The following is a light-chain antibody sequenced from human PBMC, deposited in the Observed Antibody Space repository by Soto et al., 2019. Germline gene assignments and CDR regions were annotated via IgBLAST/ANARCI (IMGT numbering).Light chain of an antibody. V-gene: IGKV1-39*01. CDR1: QSIGNF. CDR2: SAS. Sequence: DIQMTQSPSSLSASVGDRVNITCRASQSIGNFLNWYQQTTGTVPKVLIYSASSLQSGVPSRFSGSGFGTYFTPTINSLKPDDYANYYCQQSHTTPTFGGGTTVEIK. CDR3: QQSHTTPT. J-gene: IGKJ4*01.